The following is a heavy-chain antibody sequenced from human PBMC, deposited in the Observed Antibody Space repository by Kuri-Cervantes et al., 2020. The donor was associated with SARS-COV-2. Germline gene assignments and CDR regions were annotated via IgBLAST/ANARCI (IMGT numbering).Heavy chain of an antibody. CDR1: GGSISSGSYY. J-gene: IGHJ6*02. D-gene: IGHD3-9*01. CDR2: IYTSGST. V-gene: IGHV4-61*02. CDR3: ARDYYDILTGSLSLYGMDV. Sequence: SETLSLTCTVSGGSISSGSYYWSWIRQPAGKGLEWIGRIYTSGSTNYNPSLKSRVTISVDTSKNQFSLKLSSVTAADTAVYYCARDYYDILTGSLSLYGMDVWGQGTTVTVSS.